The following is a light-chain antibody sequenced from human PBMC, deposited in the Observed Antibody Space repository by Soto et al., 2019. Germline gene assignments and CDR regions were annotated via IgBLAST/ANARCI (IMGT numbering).Light chain of an antibody. CDR2: TNN. J-gene: IGLJ3*02. Sequence: QSVLTQPPSASGTPGQRVTISCSGGTSTIGGNTVNCYQQLPGTAPNLLIHTNNQRPSGVPDRFSGSKSGTSASLAIGGLQSDDEADYYCATWDDSLNGGVFGGGTKVTVL. CDR1: TSTIGGNT. V-gene: IGLV1-44*01. CDR3: ATWDDSLNGGV.